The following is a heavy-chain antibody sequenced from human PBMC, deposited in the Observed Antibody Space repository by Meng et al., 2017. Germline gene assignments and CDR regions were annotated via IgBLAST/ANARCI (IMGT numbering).Heavy chain of an antibody. Sequence: QVQLPQWGAGLLKPSETLSLTFAVYGGSFSGYYWSWIRQPPGKGLEWIGEINHSGSTNYNPSLKSRVTISVDTSKNQFSLKLSSVTAADTAVYYCARGYCSGGSCYSNWFDPWGQGTLVTVSS. D-gene: IGHD2-15*01. V-gene: IGHV4-34*01. CDR3: ARGYCSGGSCYSNWFDP. CDR1: GGSFSGYY. J-gene: IGHJ5*02. CDR2: INHSGST.